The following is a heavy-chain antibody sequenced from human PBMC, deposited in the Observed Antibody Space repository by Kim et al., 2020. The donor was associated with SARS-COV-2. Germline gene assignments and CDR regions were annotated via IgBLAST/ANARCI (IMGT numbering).Heavy chain of an antibody. V-gene: IGHV4-59*01. D-gene: IGHD6-19*01. CDR3: ARGNTYGVGWYDRYFFDS. CDR1: GGSISTYY. Sequence: SETLSLTCTVSGGSISTYYWSWIRQSPELGLEWIGCVSYSGNTLYNPSLKSRLTISVDTARDQFSLNLRSVTAADTAVSYCARGNTYGVGWYDRYFFDSWGHGAQVTVTS. J-gene: IGHJ4*01. CDR2: VSYSGNT.